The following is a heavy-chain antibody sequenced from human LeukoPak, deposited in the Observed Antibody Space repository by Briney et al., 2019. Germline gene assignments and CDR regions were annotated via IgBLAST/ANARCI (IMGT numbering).Heavy chain of an antibody. CDR1: GGSFSGYY. D-gene: IGHD6-13*01. V-gene: IGHV4-34*01. CDR3: ARGQVKQQLLPRTGSRYYYYYMDV. Sequence: SETLSLTCAVYGGSFSGYYCSWIRQPPGKGLEWRGEINHSGSTNSNSSLKSRLTISVDTSKNQFSLKLSSVTAADTAVYYCARGQVKQQLLPRTGSRYYYYYMDVWGKGTTVTVSS. CDR2: INHSGST. J-gene: IGHJ6*03.